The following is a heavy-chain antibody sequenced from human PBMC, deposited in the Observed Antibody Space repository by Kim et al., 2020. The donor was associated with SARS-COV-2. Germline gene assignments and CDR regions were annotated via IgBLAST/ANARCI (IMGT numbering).Heavy chain of an antibody. CDR1: GFTVSSTY. CDR3: ARYTPAKWYGGMDV. J-gene: IGHJ6*02. V-gene: IGHV3-53*04. CDR2: IYTGGQT. Sequence: GGSLRLSCAASGFTVSSTYMNWVRQAPGKGLEWVSIIYTGGQTYYAESVKGRFTISRHNSQNTLYLQMNSLRTEDTAVYYCARYTPAKWYGGMDVWGQGTTVTVSS. D-gene: IGHD3-10*01.